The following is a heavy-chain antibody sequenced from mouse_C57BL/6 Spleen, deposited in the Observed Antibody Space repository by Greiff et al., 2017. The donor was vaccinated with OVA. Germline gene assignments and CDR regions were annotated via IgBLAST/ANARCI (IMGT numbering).Heavy chain of an antibody. D-gene: IGHD2-1*01. CDR3: ARTYYGKGYAMDY. CDR2: INYDGSST. J-gene: IGHJ4*01. CDR1: GFTFSDYY. Sequence: EVMLVESEGGLVQPGSSMKLSCTASGFTFSDYYMAWVRQVPEKGLEWVANINYDGSSTYYLDSLKSRFIISRDNAKNILYLQMSSLKSEDTATYYCARTYYGKGYAMDYWGQGTSVTVSS. V-gene: IGHV5-16*01.